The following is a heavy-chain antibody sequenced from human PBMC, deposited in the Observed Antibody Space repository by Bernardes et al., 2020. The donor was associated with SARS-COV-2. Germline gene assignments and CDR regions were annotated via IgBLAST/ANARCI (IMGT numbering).Heavy chain of an antibody. V-gene: IGHV4-31*03. CDR2: ISYGGST. Sequence: SETLSLTCTVSGGSISTGGYYWSWIRQHPGKGLEWIGYISYGGSTYYNPSLKSRVTISLDTSKNQFSLKLSSVTAADTAVYYCARGRIYYDNSGYAGDFFDYWGQGTLVTVSS. CDR3: ARGRIYYDNSGYAGDFFDY. CDR1: GGSISTGGYY. J-gene: IGHJ4*02. D-gene: IGHD3-22*01.